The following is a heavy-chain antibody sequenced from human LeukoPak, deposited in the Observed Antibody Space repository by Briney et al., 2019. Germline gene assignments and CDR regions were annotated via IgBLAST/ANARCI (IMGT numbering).Heavy chain of an antibody. CDR1: GFPFSSYE. D-gene: IGHD5-24*01. CDR3: AVATIKDYFDY. V-gene: IGHV3-48*03. CDR2: ISSSGSTI. Sequence: GGSLRLSCAASGFPFSSYEMNWVRQAPGKGLEWVSYISSSGSTIYYADSVKGRFTISRDNAKNSLYLQMNSLRAEDTAVYYCAVATIKDYFDYWGQGTLVTVSS. J-gene: IGHJ4*02.